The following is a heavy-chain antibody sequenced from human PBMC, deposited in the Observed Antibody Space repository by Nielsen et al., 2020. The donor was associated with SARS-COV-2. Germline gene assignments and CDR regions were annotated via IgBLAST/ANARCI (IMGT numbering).Heavy chain of an antibody. Sequence: WIRQPPGKGLEWIGEINHSGSTNYNPSLKSRVTISVDTSKNQFSLKLSSVTAADTAVYYCARNAHYDILTGYHRGGNYFAFWGLGTLVTVSS. CDR3: ARNAHYDILTGYHRGGNYFAF. J-gene: IGHJ4*02. CDR2: INHSGST. V-gene: IGHV4-34*09. D-gene: IGHD3-9*01.